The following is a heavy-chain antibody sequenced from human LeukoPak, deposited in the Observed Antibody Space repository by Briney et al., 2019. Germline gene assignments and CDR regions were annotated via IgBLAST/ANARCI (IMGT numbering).Heavy chain of an antibody. D-gene: IGHD3-3*01. CDR1: GGSFSSYY. Sequence: SETLSLTCTVSGGSFSSYYWSWIRQPPGKGLEWIGYIYYSGSTNYNPSLKSRVTISVDTSKNQFSLKLSSVSAADTAVYYCARVLLSNYDFWSGYSNWFDPWGQGTLVTVSS. CDR2: IYYSGST. V-gene: IGHV4-59*01. J-gene: IGHJ5*02. CDR3: ARVLLSNYDFWSGYSNWFDP.